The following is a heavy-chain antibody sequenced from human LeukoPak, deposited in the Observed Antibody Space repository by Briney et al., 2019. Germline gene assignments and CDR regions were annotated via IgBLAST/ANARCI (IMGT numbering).Heavy chain of an antibody. CDR3: ARAGWLRTKGYFDY. CDR2: INHSGST. CDR1: GGAFSGYY. V-gene: IGHV4-34*01. D-gene: IGHD5-12*01. Sequence: PLGNPSPPCAVYGGAFSGYYWSWIRQPPGKGLEWVGEINHSGSTNYNPSLKSRVTISVDTSKNQFSLKLSSVTAADTAVYYCARAGWLRTKGYFDYWGQGTLVTVSS. J-gene: IGHJ4*02.